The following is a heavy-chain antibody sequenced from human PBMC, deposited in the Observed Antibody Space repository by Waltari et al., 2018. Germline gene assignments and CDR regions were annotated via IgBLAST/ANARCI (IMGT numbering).Heavy chain of an antibody. D-gene: IGHD7-27*01. CDR3: ARDFNWGWDF. J-gene: IGHJ4*02. CDR2: IKPDGSQQ. Sequence: EVQLVDSGGGLVQPGGSLRLSCAASGFTFGSNWMSWGRQAPGRGLEWLANIKPDGSQQYYVDSVRGRFSISRDNAKNSLYLQLNSLRAEDTAIYYCARDFNWGWDFWGQGTLVTVSS. V-gene: IGHV3-7*03. CDR1: GFTFGSNW.